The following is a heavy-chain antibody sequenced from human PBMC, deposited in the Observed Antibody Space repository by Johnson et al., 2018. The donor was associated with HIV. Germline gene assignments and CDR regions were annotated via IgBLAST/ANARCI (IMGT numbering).Heavy chain of an antibody. CDR1: GYTFDDYA. J-gene: IGHJ3*02. CDR3: AREDSAFDI. CDR2: FSWNSGSI. Sequence: VQLVESGGGLVQPGGSLRLSCAASGYTFDDYAMHWVRQAPGKGLEWVSGFSWNSGSIGYVDSMKGRFTISRDNAKNSLYLQMNSLRAEDTAVYYCAREDSAFDIWGQGTMVTVSS. V-gene: IGHV3-9*01.